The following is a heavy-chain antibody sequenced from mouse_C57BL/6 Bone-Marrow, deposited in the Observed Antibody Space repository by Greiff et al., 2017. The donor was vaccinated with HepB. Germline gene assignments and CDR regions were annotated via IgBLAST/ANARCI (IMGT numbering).Heavy chain of an antibody. Sequence: EVKLMESGGGLVQSGRSLRLSCATSGFTFSDFYMEWVRQAPGKGLEWIAASRNKANDYTTEYSASVKGRFIVSRDTSQSILYLQMNALRAEDTAIYYCARDAGNWYFDVWGTGTTVTVSS. V-gene: IGHV7-1*01. CDR3: ARDAGNWYFDV. J-gene: IGHJ1*03. CDR2: SRNKANDYTT. CDR1: GFTFSDFY.